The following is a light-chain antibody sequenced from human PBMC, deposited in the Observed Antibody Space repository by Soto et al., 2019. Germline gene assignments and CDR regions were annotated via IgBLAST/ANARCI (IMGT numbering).Light chain of an antibody. CDR2: GAS. CDR3: QQRSNWPPVA. J-gene: IGKJ5*01. CDR1: QSVSSN. V-gene: IGKV3-15*01. Sequence: EIVMTQSPATLPVSPGERATLSCRASQSVSSNLAWYQQKPGQAPRLLIYGASTRATGIPARFSGGGSATDFTLTIDNLEPEDFAIYYCQQRSNWPPVAFGQGTRLEI.